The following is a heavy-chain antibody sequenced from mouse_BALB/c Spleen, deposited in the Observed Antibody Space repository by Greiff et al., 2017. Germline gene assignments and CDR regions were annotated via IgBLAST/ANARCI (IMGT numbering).Heavy chain of an antibody. CDR2: ILPGSGST. CDR1: GYTFSSYW. CDR3: ARWDGYGYAMDY. Sequence: VQLQQSGAELMKPGASVKISCKATGYTFSSYWIEWVKQRPGHGLEWIGEILPGSGSTNYNEKFKGKATFTADTSSNTAYMQLSSLTSEDSAVYYCARWDGYGYAMDYWGQGTSVTVSS. V-gene: IGHV1-9*01. D-gene: IGHD2-2*01. J-gene: IGHJ4*01.